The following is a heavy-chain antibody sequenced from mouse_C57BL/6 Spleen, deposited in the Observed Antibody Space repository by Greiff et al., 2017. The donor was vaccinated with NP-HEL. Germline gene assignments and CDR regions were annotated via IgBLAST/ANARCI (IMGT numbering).Heavy chain of an antibody. CDR1: GYTFTSYW. CDR3: ARRYYGSTSWCAY. Sequence: QVQLQQPGAELVRPGSSVKLSCKASGYTFTSYWMDWVKQRPGQGLEWIGNIYPSDSETHYNQKFKDKATLTVDKSSSTAYMQLSSLTSEDSAVYYCARRYYGSTSWCAYWGQGTLVTVSA. D-gene: IGHD1-1*01. CDR2: IYPSDSET. J-gene: IGHJ3*01. V-gene: IGHV1-61*01.